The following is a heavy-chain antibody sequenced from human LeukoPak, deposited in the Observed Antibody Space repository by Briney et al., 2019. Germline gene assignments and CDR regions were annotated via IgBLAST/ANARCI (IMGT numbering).Heavy chain of an antibody. CDR2: ISSSSIYI. Sequence: KPVGSLRLSCAASGFTFSSYSMNWVRQAPGKGLEWVSSISSSSIYIYYADSVKGRFTISRDNAKNSLYLQMNSLRAENTAVYYCARSIDSSSWTLWGQGTLVTVSS. CDR3: ARSIDSSSWTL. CDR1: GFTFSSYS. D-gene: IGHD6-13*01. V-gene: IGHV3-21*01. J-gene: IGHJ4*02.